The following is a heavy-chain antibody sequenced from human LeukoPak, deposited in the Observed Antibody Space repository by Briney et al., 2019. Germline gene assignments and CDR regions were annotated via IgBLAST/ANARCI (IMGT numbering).Heavy chain of an antibody. V-gene: IGHV4-34*01. D-gene: IGHD5-24*01. CDR2: INHSGST. CDR3: ARGKVEMATILVWHFDY. J-gene: IGHJ4*02. Sequence: SETLSLTCAVYGGSFSGYYWSWIRQPPGKGLEWIGEINHSGSTNYNPSLESRVTISVDTSKNQFSLKLSSVTAADTAVYYCARGKVEMATILVWHFDYWGQGTLVTVSS. CDR1: GGSFSGYY.